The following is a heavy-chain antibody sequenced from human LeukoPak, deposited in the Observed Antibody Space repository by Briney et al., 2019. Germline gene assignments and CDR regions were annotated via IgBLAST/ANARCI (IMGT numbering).Heavy chain of an antibody. CDR2: ISGSGGST. CDR1: GFTFSSYA. CDR3: AKDGTTMVRGVIRPYYYYGMDV. V-gene: IGHV3-23*01. D-gene: IGHD3-10*01. Sequence: GGSLRLSCAASGFTFSSYAMSWVRQAPGKGLEWVSAISGSGGSTYYADSVKGRFTISRDNSKNTLYLQMSSLRAEDTAVYYCAKDGTTMVRGVIRPYYYYGMDVWGKGTTVTVSS. J-gene: IGHJ6*04.